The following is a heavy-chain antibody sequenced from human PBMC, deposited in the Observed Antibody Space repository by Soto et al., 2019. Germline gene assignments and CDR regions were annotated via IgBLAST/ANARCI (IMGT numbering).Heavy chain of an antibody. CDR2: VSIGGST. V-gene: IGHV3-23*01. J-gene: IGHJ4*02. D-gene: IGHD2-15*01. CDR3: AKRRGAGGHFDF. Sequence: DVQLLESGGGLVQPEGSLRLSCAASGFTFSSYAMGWVRQGPGKGLEWVAVVSIGGSTHYADSVRGRFTISRDNSKNTLSLQMNILTAEDTAGYFCAKRRGAGGHFDFWGQGALVTVSS. CDR1: GFTFSSYA.